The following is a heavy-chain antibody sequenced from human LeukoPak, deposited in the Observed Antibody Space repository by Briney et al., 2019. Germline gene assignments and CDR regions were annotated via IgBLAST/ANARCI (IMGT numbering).Heavy chain of an antibody. Sequence: GGSLRLSCAASGFTFSSYSMNWVRQAPGKGLEWVSSISSSSSYIYYADSVKGRFTISRDNAKNSLYLQMNSLRAEDTAVYYCARDDPYCSSTSCPFDYWGQGTLVTVSS. CDR3: ARDDPYCSSTSCPFDY. J-gene: IGHJ4*02. V-gene: IGHV3-21*01. CDR1: GFTFSSYS. CDR2: ISSSSSYI. D-gene: IGHD2-2*01.